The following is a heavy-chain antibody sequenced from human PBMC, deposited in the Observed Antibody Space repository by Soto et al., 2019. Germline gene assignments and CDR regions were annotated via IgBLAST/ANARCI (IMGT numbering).Heavy chain of an antibody. V-gene: IGHV3-33*01. CDR2: IWHDGGNK. Sequence: WGSLRLSCAASGFTFISYGIHFFRHSPCKWLEWVAFIWHDGGNKFYAESVKGRFTISRDNSKNTLYLQMTSLSAEDTAMYYCARDGDVNTGFGKDYWGQGTLVTVSS. CDR1: GFTFISYG. J-gene: IGHJ4*02. CDR3: ARDGDVNTGFGKDY. D-gene: IGHD3-16*01.